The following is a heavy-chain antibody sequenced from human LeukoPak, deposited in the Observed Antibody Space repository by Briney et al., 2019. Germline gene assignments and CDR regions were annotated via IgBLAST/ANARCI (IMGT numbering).Heavy chain of an antibody. CDR2: ISYDGSNK. CDR1: GFTFSSYA. V-gene: IGHV3-30*04. D-gene: IGHD3-9*01. J-gene: IGHJ4*02. CDR3: ARGTRYDILTGYHRPFDY. Sequence: GGSLRLSCAASGFTFSSYAMHWVRQAPGKGLEWVAVISYDGSNKYYADSVKGRFTISRDNSKNTLYLQMNSLRAEDTAVYYCARGTRYDILTGYHRPFDYWGQGTLVTVSS.